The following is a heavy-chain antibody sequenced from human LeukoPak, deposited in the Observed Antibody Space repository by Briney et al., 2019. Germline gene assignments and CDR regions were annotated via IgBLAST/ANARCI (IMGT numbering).Heavy chain of an antibody. CDR3: ARVPSGYRDAFDI. Sequence: SVKVSCKASGGTFSSYAISWVRQAPGQGLEWMGGIIPIFGTANYAQKFQGRVTITADESTSTAYMELSSLRSEDTAVYYCARVPSGYRDAFDIWGQGTMVTVSS. CDR1: GGTFSSYA. CDR2: IIPIFGTA. V-gene: IGHV1-69*13. J-gene: IGHJ3*02. D-gene: IGHD3-22*01.